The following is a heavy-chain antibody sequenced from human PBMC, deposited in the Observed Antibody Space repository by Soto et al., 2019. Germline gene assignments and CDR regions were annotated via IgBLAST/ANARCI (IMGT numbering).Heavy chain of an antibody. J-gene: IGHJ6*03. CDR3: ATLGGVVVPAAFDYYYYMDV. V-gene: IGHV1-24*01. CDR1: GYTLTELS. D-gene: IGHD2-2*01. CDR2: FDPEDGET. Sequence: ASVKVSCKVSGYTLTELSMHWVRQAPGKGLEWMGGFDPEDGETIYAQKFQGRVTMTEDTSTDTAYMELSSLRSEDTAVYYCATLGGVVVPAAFDYYYYMDVWGKGTTVTVSS.